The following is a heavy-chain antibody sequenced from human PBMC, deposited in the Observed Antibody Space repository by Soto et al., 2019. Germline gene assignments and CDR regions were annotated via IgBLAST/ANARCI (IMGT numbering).Heavy chain of an antibody. Sequence: QMQLEQSVPEVKEHGTSVKVSCKASGFTFTSSALQWVRQARGKRLEWIGWIAVGSGYTNYAQRLQDRVILTRDMSPDATYMALIRLTSEDTAIYSCAADATAWQQMVPSDYWGQGTLVNVSS. V-gene: IGHV1-58*01. CDR3: AADATAWQQMVPSDY. D-gene: IGHD3-10*01. CDR1: GFTFTSSA. CDR2: IAVGSGYT. J-gene: IGHJ4*02.